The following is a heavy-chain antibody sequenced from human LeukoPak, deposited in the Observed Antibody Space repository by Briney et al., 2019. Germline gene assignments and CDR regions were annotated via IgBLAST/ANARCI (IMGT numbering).Heavy chain of an antibody. V-gene: IGHV3-30-3*01. J-gene: IGHJ4*02. Sequence: PGRSLRLSCAASGFTFSSYAMHWVRQAPGKGLEWVAVISYDGSNKYYADSVKGRFTISRDNSKNTPYLQMNSLRAEDTAVYYCARGGQKHVEMATMTDYWGQGTLVTVSS. CDR3: ARGGQKHVEMATMTDY. CDR1: GFTFSSYA. CDR2: ISYDGSNK. D-gene: IGHD5-24*01.